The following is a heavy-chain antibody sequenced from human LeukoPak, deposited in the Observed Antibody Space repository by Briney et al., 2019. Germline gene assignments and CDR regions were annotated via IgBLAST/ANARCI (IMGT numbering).Heavy chain of an antibody. CDR1: GFTFSSYA. V-gene: IGHV3-30*04. J-gene: IGHJ4*02. CDR2: ISYDGSNK. D-gene: IGHD4-23*01. CDR3: ARAEGYGGELDS. Sequence: GGSLRLSCAASGFTFSSYAMHWVRQAPGKGLEWVAVISYDGSNKYYADSVKGRFTTSRDNSKNTLYLQMNSLRAEDTAVYYCARAEGYGGELDSWGQGTLVTVSS.